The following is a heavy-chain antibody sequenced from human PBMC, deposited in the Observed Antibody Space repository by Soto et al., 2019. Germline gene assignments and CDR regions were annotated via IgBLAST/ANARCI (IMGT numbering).Heavy chain of an antibody. J-gene: IGHJ3*02. Sequence: ASVKVSCKASGYTFTSYGISWVRQAPGQGLEWMGWISAYNGNTNYAQKLQGRVTMTTDTSTSTAYMELRSLRSDDTAVYYCARDLPGDLGSSGSSGAFDIWGQGTMVTVSS. CDR3: ARDLPGDLGSSGSSGAFDI. CDR1: GYTFTSYG. CDR2: ISAYNGNT. D-gene: IGHD6-19*01. V-gene: IGHV1-18*01.